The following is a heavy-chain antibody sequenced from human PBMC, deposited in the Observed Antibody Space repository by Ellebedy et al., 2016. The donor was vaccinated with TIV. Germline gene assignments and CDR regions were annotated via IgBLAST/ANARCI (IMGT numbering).Heavy chain of an antibody. J-gene: IGHJ4*02. CDR2: IRGRSLTT. Sequence: GGSLRLXXTASGFTFANFVMSWVRRAPGKGLEWLSAIRGRSLTTFYAESVKGRFSTYRDNSNNTVYLEMSSLTVDDTAVYYCGRESASSGTDYWGQGTPVTVSS. CDR3: GRESASSGTDY. D-gene: IGHD6-13*01. CDR1: GFTFANFV. V-gene: IGHV3-23*01.